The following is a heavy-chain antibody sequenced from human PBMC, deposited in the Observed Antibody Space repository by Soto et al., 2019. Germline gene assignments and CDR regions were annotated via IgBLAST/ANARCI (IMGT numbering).Heavy chain of an antibody. CDR1: RDTFSFHT. Sequence: QVLLVQSGAEVKKPGSSVKVSCTASRDTFSFHTISWVRQAPGQGPQWMGRFIPMVSMSDYARRFQGRVTITADTATSTVYMQLHSLRSEDTAVYYCATNYGSGSTHFDHWGQGTLVTVSS. CDR3: ATNYGSGSTHFDH. J-gene: IGHJ4*02. CDR2: FIPMVSMS. D-gene: IGHD3-10*01. V-gene: IGHV1-69*02.